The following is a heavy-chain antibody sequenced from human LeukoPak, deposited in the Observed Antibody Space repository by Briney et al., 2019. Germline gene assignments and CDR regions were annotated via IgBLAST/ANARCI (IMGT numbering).Heavy chain of an antibody. D-gene: IGHD4-17*01. V-gene: IGHV1-8*03. CDR1: GYTFTSYD. J-gene: IGHJ6*03. Sequence: ASVKVSCKASGYTFTSYDINWVRQATGQGLEWMGWMNPNSGNTGYAQKFQGRVTITRNTSISTAYMELSSLRSEDTAVYYCARGDYGDTSRGIYYYYYMDVWGKGTTVTVSS. CDR3: ARGDYGDTSRGIYYYYYMDV. CDR2: MNPNSGNT.